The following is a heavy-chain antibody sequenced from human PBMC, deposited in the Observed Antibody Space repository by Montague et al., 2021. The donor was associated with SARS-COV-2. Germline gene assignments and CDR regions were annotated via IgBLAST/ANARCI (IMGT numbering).Heavy chain of an antibody. V-gene: IGHV1-8*01. CDR2: MNPNSGNT. CDR3: ARGRKHIVVVIAIPFYYYGMDV. J-gene: IGHJ6*02. CDR1: GYTFTSYD. Sequence: SVKVSCKASGYTFTSYDINWVRQATGQGLEWMGWMNPNSGNTGYAQKFQGRVTMTRNTSISIAYMELSSLRSEDTAVYYCARGRKHIVVVIAIPFYYYGMDVWGQGTTVTVSS. D-gene: IGHD2-21*01.